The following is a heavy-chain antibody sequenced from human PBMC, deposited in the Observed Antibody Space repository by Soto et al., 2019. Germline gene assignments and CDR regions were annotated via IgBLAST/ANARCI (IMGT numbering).Heavy chain of an antibody. CDR1: GYTLTELS. CDR3: ATVQREDIVLMVYSSDWYFAL. CDR2: FDPEDDET. V-gene: IGHV1-24*01. J-gene: IGHJ2*01. Sequence: QVQLVQSGAEVKKPGASVKVSCKVSGYTLTELSMHWVRQAPANGLDCMGGFDPEDDETIYAQKFQGRVTGTEDTSTDTAYMELSSLRSEDTAVYYCATVQREDIVLMVYSSDWYFALWGRGTLVTVSS. D-gene: IGHD2-8*01.